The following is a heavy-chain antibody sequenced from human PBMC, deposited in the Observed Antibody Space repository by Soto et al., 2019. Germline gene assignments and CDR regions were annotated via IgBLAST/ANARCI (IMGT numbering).Heavy chain of an antibody. CDR2: ISSSGSTI. CDR3: XXXXXXFDY. J-gene: IGHJ4*02. CDR1: VFTFSDYY. V-gene: IGHV3-11*01. Sequence: QVQLVESGGGLVKPGGSLRLSCAASVFTFSDYYMSWIRQAPGKGLEWVSYISSSGSTIYYADSVKGRFTISRDNAKXXXXXXXXXXXXXXXXXXXXXXXXXXFDYWGQGTLVTVSS.